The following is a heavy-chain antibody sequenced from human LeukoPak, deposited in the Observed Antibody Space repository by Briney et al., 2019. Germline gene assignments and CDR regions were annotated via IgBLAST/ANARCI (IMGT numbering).Heavy chain of an antibody. Sequence: SETLSLTCTVSGGCIISYYRSWIRQPPGKGLEWIGYIYYSGSTNYNPSLKSRVTISVVTSKNQFSLKLSSVTAADTAVYYCASSSGGIYGRAVDYWGEGNLVTVSS. CDR2: IYYSGST. D-gene: IGHD3-10*01. CDR3: ASSSGGIYGRAVDY. V-gene: IGHV4-59*01. J-gene: IGHJ4*02. CDR1: GGCIISYY.